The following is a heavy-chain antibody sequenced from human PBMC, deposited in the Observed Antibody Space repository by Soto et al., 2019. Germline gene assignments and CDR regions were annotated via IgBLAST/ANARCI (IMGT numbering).Heavy chain of an antibody. CDR3: ATVDRSVALVGWFDP. CDR2: IIPVSGTA. J-gene: IGHJ5*02. V-gene: IGHV1-69*01. D-gene: IGHD2-8*02. Sequence: QVHLEQSGAEVKKPGSSVKVSCKFSGGTFSSYVIIWVRQAPGQGLEWMGGIIPVSGTANYAQKFHGRVMISADAATNTAYMELSSVRFDETAVYYCATVDRSVALVGWFDPWGQGTLVTVSS. CDR1: GGTFSSYV.